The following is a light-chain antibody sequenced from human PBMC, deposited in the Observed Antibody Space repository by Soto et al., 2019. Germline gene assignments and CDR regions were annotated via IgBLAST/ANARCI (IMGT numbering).Light chain of an antibody. J-gene: IGKJ5*01. CDR3: QQYGSSPRT. V-gene: IGKV3-20*01. CDR1: QSVRSS. Sequence: EIVMTQSPGTLSVSPGERATLFCRASQSVRSSLAWYQQKPGQAPRLFIYDASTRATGIPDRFSGSGSETDFTLTIARLEPEDFAVYYCQQYGSSPRTFGQGTRLEIK. CDR2: DAS.